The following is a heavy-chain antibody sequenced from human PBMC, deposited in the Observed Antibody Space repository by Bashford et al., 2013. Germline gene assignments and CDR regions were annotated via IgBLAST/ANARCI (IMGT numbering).Heavy chain of an antibody. CDR1: GYTFTSYA. CDR3: ARGRYGGNHPGPGMDV. CDR2: INAGNGNT. J-gene: IGHJ6*02. V-gene: IGHV1-3*01. D-gene: IGHD4-23*01. Sequence: ASVKVSCKASGYTFTSYAMHWVRQAPGQRLEWMGWINAGNGNTKYSQKFQGRVTITRDTSASTAYMELSSLRSEDTAVYYCARGRYGGNHPGPGMDVWGQGTTVTVSS.